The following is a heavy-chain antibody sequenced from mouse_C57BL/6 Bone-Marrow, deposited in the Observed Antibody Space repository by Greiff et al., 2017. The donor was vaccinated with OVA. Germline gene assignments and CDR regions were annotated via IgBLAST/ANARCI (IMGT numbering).Heavy chain of an antibody. Sequence: VQLQQSGAELARPGASVKLSCKASGYTFTSYGISWVKQRTGQGLEWIGEIYPRSGNTYYNEKFKGEATLTADKSSSTAYMELRSLTSEDSAVYFCARSSTTVVAYYFDYWGQGTTLTVSS. D-gene: IGHD1-1*01. CDR3: ARSSTTVVAYYFDY. J-gene: IGHJ2*01. CDR2: IYPRSGNT. CDR1: GYTFTSYG. V-gene: IGHV1-81*01.